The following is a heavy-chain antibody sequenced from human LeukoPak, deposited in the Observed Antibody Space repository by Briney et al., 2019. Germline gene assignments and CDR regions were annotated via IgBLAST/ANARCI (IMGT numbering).Heavy chain of an antibody. V-gene: IGHV5-51*01. J-gene: IGHJ4*02. D-gene: IGHD3-22*01. CDR2: VYPANSDT. CDR3: ATQAYYNSNGYRN. CDR1: GYSFTSYW. Sequence: PGESLKISCQGSGYSFTSYWIGWVRQLPGKGLEWMAFVYPANSDTRYSPSFQGHVTISADKSTSTAYLQWSSLRASDTAMYYCATQAYYNSNGYRNWGQGTLATVSS.